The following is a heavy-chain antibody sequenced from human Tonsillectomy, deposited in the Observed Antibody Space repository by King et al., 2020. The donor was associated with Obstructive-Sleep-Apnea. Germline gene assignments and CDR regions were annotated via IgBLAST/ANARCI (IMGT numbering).Heavy chain of an antibody. CDR2: ISAYNGNT. CDR3: ARVFRRRLQLWGRYFDY. J-gene: IGHJ4*02. D-gene: IGHD5-18*01. V-gene: IGHV1-18*04. Sequence: QLVQSGAEVKKPGASVKVSCKASGYTFTSYGISWVRQAPGQGLEWMGWISAYNGNTNYAQKLQGRVTMTTDTSTSTAYMELRSLISDDTAVYYCARVFRRRLQLWGRYFDYWGQGTLVTVSS. CDR1: GYTFTSYG.